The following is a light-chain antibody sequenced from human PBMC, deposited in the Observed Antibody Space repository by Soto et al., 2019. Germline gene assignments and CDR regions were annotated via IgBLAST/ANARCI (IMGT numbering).Light chain of an antibody. CDR3: QQSYSIPLT. CDR2: AAS. J-gene: IGKJ4*01. Sequence: DIQMTQSPSSLSASVGDRVNITCRASQSISSYFNWYQQKPGKAPKLLIYAASSLQSGVPPRFSGSGSGTDFTLTISSLQPEDFATYYCQQSYSIPLTFGGGTKVDIK. CDR1: QSISSY. V-gene: IGKV1-39*01.